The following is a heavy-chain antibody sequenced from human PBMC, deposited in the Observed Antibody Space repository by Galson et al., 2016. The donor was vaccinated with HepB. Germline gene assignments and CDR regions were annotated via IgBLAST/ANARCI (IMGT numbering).Heavy chain of an antibody. CDR1: GDSVSTNTAH. Sequence: CAISGDSVSTNTAHWNWIRQSPSRGLEWLGRTYYRSEWYNDYAVSVQSRINVNPDTSKNQFSLQLNSVTPEDTAVYFCARAIRVVVPVALYWFDPWGQGTLVTVSS. J-gene: IGHJ5*02. CDR3: ARAIRVVVPVALYWFDP. D-gene: IGHD2-2*01. CDR2: TYYRSEWYN. V-gene: IGHV6-1*01.